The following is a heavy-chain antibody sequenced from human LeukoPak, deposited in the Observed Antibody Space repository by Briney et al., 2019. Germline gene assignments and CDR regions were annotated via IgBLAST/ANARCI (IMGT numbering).Heavy chain of an antibody. CDR1: GFTVSSNY. V-gene: IGHV3-23*01. CDR3: AKDRVGFWTYYFDY. D-gene: IGHD1-1*01. Sequence: GSLRLSCAASGFTVSSNYMSWVRQAPGKGLEWVSAYSGSGGSTYYADSVKGRFTISRDNSKNTLYLQMNSLRAEDTAVYYCAKDRVGFWTYYFDYWGQGTLVTVSS. CDR2: YSGSGGST. J-gene: IGHJ4*02.